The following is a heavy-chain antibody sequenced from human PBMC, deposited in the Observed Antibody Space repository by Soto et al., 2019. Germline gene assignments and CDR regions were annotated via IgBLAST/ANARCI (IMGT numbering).Heavy chain of an antibody. D-gene: IGHD2-8*01. CDR3: AKDQFDIVLMVYARGYYYYYGMDV. J-gene: IGHJ6*02. CDR1: EFTFSNYG. CDR2: IAGSGGGA. Sequence: PGGSLRLSCEASEFTFSNYGMSWVRQAPGKGLEWVSAIAGSGGGANYADSVKGRFTISRDNSKNTLYLQMNSLRAEDTAVYYCAKDQFDIVLMVYARGYYYYYGMDVWGQGTTVTVSS. V-gene: IGHV3-23*01.